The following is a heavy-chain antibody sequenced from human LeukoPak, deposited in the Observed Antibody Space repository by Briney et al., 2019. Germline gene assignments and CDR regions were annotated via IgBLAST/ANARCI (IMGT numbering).Heavy chain of an antibody. J-gene: IGHJ4*02. Sequence: GGSLRLSCAASGFTFDDYAMHWVRQAPGKGLEWVSLTSWDGGSTYYADSVKGRFTISRDNSKNSLYLQMNSLRAEDTALYYCAKSYCGGDCSPAPFDYWGQGTLVTVSS. V-gene: IGHV3-43D*03. CDR3: AKSYCGGDCSPAPFDY. CDR2: TSWDGGST. CDR1: GFTFDDYA. D-gene: IGHD2-21*02.